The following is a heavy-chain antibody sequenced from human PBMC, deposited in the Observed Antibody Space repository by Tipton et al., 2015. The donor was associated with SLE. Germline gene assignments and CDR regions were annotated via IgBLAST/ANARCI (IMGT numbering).Heavy chain of an antibody. D-gene: IGHD3-10*01. J-gene: IGHJ4*02. Sequence: SLRLSCAASKLTFNNYGMHWVRQAPGKGLDWVAFIRNDGSHKFYAASVKGRFTISRDNSRDTLYLQMNSLRAEDTAVYYCAKDLAYYYGSGMGGPYWGQGTLVTVSS. CDR2: IRNDGSHK. CDR3: AKDLAYYYGSGMGGPY. V-gene: IGHV3-30*02. CDR1: KLTFNNYG.